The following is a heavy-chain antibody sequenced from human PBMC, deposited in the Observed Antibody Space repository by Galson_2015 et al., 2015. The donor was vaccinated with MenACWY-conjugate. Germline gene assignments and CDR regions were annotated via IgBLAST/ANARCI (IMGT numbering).Heavy chain of an antibody. Sequence: SLRLSCAASGFTLSTYWMSWVRQAPGQGLEWVANIKQDGSVKYYVGSVKGRFTISRDNAKNSVYLQMNSLGADDTAVYYCAREEGRCGSGSYHSYWGQGTLVTVSS. J-gene: IGHJ4*02. CDR1: GFTLSTYW. D-gene: IGHD3-10*01. V-gene: IGHV3-7*03. CDR2: IKQDGSVK. CDR3: AREEGRCGSGSYHSY.